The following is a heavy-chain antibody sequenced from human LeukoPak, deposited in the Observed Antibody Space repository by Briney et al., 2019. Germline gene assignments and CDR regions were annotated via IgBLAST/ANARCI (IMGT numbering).Heavy chain of an antibody. CDR3: ARDIGRGFDY. J-gene: IGHJ4*02. V-gene: IGHV4-61*02. Sequence: SETLSLTCTVSGGSISSSSYYWSWIRQPAGKGLEWIGRIYTSGSTNYNPSLKSRVTMSVDTSKNQFSLKLSSVTAADTAVYYCARDIGRGFDYWGQGTLVTVSS. CDR1: GGSISSSSYY. CDR2: IYTSGST. D-gene: IGHD1-26*01.